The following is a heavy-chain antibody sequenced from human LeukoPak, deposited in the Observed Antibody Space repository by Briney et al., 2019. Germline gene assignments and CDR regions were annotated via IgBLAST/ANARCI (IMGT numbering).Heavy chain of an antibody. V-gene: IGHV3-74*03. CDR3: AREKGSSNYDS. Sequence: TGGSLRLSCAASGFTFNTYWMRWVRQVPGKGLVWVSRINGDGSSTAYADSVKDRFTISRDNAKNTVYLQMNSLRAEDTAVYYCAREKGSSNYDSWGQGTLVTVSS. CDR1: GFTFNTYW. CDR2: INGDGSST. J-gene: IGHJ5*01. D-gene: IGHD4-11*01.